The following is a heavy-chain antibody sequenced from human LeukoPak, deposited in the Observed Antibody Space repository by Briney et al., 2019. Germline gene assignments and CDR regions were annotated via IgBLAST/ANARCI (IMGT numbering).Heavy chain of an antibody. V-gene: IGHV3-30*04. CDR1: GFTFSSYA. D-gene: IGHD6-19*01. J-gene: IGHJ4*02. CDR3: AIDVGSGWLDY. CDR2: ISYDGSNK. Sequence: PGRSLRLSCAASGFTFSSYAMHWVRQAPGKGLEWVAVISYDGSNKYYADSVKGRFTISRDNSKNTLYLQMNSLRAEDTAVYYCAIDVGSGWLDYWGQGTLVTVSS.